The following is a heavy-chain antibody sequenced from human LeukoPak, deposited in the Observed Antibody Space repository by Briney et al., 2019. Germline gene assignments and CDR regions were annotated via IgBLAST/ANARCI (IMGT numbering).Heavy chain of an antibody. CDR2: IYSGGST. D-gene: IGHD6-13*01. Sequence: GGSLRLSCAASGFTVSSNYMSWVRQAPGKGLEWVSVIYSGGSTYYADSVKGRFTISSDNSKNTLYLQMNSLRAEDTAVYYCTTGIAAAGTNYWGQGTLVTVSS. CDR3: TTGIAAAGTNY. J-gene: IGHJ4*02. V-gene: IGHV3-53*01. CDR1: GFTVSSNY.